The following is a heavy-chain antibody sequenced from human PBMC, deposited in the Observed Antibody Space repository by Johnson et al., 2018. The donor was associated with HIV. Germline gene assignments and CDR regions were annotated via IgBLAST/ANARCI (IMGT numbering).Heavy chain of an antibody. D-gene: IGHD3-3*02. CDR2: INVDGSQT. CDR1: GFTFSSFW. Sequence: VQLVESGGGLVQPGGSLRLSCAASGFTFSSFWMTWVRQAPGKGLEWVANINVDGSQTFYWDSVQGRFTISRDNVNNSVSLLLNSLRVEHTAVYFCARAHLIFPKNAFDIWGRGTMVTVSS. J-gene: IGHJ3*02. V-gene: IGHV3-7*01. CDR3: ARAHLIFPKNAFDI.